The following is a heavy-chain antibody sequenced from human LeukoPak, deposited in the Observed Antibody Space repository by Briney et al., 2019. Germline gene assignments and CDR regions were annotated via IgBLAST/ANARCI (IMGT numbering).Heavy chain of an antibody. CDR3: ARVIIENAFDI. D-gene: IGHD3-10*01. CDR2: IYYSGST. Sequence: SETLSLTCTVSGGSISSGDYYWSWIRQPPGKGLEWIGYIYYSGSTYYNPSFKSRVTISVDTSKNQFSLKLSSVTAADTAVYYCARVIIENAFDIWGQGTMVTVSS. J-gene: IGHJ3*02. V-gene: IGHV4-30-4*08. CDR1: GGSISSGDYY.